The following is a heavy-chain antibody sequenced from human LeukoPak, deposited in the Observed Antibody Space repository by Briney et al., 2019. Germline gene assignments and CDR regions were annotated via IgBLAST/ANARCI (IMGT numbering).Heavy chain of an antibody. CDR1: GYTFTSHY. V-gene: IGHV1-46*01. CDR3: ARGPHSSSWPDIPRDY. D-gene: IGHD6-13*01. J-gene: IGHJ4*02. CDR2: INPSGGST. Sequence: VASVKVSCKASGYTFTSHYMHWVRQAPGQGLEWMGIINPSGGSTSYAQKFHGRVTMTRDTSTSTVYMDLSSLTSEDTAVYYCARGPHSSSWPDIPRDYWGQGTLVTVSS.